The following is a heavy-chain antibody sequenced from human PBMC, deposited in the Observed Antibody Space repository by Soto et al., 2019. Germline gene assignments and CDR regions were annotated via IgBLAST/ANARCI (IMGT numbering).Heavy chain of an antibody. CDR3: ARDLAKGGGSAGFDY. CDR2: INPKSGGT. Sequence: ASVKVSCKASGHTFTVYYMHWVRQAPGQGLEWMGWINPKSGGTMYPQKFQGRVTMTWDTSISTAYMALTRLRSDDTAVYYCARDLAKGGGSAGFDYWGQGTLVTVSS. CDR1: GHTFTVYY. V-gene: IGHV1-2*02. J-gene: IGHJ4*02. D-gene: IGHD1-26*01.